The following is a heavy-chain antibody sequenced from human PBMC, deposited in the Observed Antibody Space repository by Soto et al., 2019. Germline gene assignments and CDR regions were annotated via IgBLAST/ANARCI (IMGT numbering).Heavy chain of an antibody. Sequence: ASVKVSCKASGGTFSSYAISWVRQAPGQGLEWMGGIIPIFGTANYAQKFQGRVTITADKSTSTAYMELSSLRSEDTAVYYCARDLQPVSRSIIAAAGTDGMDVWGQGTTVTVSS. V-gene: IGHV1-69*06. J-gene: IGHJ6*02. CDR2: IIPIFGTA. CDR1: GGTFSSYA. CDR3: ARDLQPVSRSIIAAAGTDGMDV. D-gene: IGHD6-13*01.